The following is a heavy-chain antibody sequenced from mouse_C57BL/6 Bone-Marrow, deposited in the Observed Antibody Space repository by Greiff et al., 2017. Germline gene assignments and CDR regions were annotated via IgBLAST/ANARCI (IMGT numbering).Heavy chain of an antibody. CDR3: ARSLTTPN. V-gene: IGHV1-85*01. D-gene: IGHD1-1*01. CDR1: GYTFTSYD. J-gene: IGHJ2*01. Sequence: QVQLQQSGPELVKPGASVKLSCKASGYTFTSYDINWVKQRPGQGLEWIGWIYPRDGSTTYNEKFKGKATLPVDTSSSTAYMELHSPTSEDSAVYFCARSLTTPNWGQGTTLTVSS. CDR2: IYPRDGST.